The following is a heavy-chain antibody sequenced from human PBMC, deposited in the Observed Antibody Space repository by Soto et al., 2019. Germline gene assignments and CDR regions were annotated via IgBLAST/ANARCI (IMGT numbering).Heavy chain of an antibody. V-gene: IGHV3-48*03. CDR3: ARAYSSSWYPRDYYYYYYGMDV. CDR1: GFTFSSYA. CDR2: ISSSGSTI. Sequence: GGSLRLSCAASGFTFSSYAMSWVRQAPGKGLEWVSAISSSGSTIYYADSVKGRFTISRDNAKNSLYLQMNSLRAEDTAVYYCARAYSSSWYPRDYYYYYYGMDVWGQGTTVTVSS. J-gene: IGHJ6*02. D-gene: IGHD6-13*01.